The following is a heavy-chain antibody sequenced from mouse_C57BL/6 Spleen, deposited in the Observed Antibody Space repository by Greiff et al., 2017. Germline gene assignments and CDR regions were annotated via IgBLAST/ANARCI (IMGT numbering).Heavy chain of an antibody. CDR1: GYTFTDYN. V-gene: IGHV1-18*01. D-gene: IGHD1-1*01. J-gene: IGHJ2*01. CDR2: INPNNGGT. CDR3: ARWDYGSSGDY. Sequence: VQLKQSGPELVKPGASVKIPCKASGYTFTDYNMDWVKQSHGKSLEWIGDINPNNGGTIYNQKFKGKATLTVDKSSSTAYMEHRSLTSEDSAVDFCARWDYGSSGDYWGQGTTLTVSS.